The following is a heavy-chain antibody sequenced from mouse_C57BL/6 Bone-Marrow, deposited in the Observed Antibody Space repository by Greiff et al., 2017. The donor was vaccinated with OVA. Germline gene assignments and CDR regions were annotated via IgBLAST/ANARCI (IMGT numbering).Heavy chain of an antibody. V-gene: IGHV1-78*01. D-gene: IGHD2-5*01. CDR2: IYPRDGST. CDR1: GYTFTDHT. CDR3: ARPYYSNYDFDY. Sequence: VKLQESDAELVKPGASVKISCKVSGYTFTDHTIHWMKQRPEQGLEWIGYIYPRDGSTKYNEKFKGKATLTADKSSSTAYLQLNSLTSEDSAVYFCARPYYSNYDFDYWGQGTTLTVSS. J-gene: IGHJ2*01.